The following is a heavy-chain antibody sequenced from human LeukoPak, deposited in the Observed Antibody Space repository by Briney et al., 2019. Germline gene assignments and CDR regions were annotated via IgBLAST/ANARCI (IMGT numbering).Heavy chain of an antibody. CDR2: IIPILGIA. CDR1: GGTFSSYA. Sequence: SVKVSCKASGGTFSSYAISWVRQAPGQGLEWMGRIIPILGIANYAQKFQGRVTITADKSTSTAYMELSSLRSEDTAVYYCAXXXXYYDSSGYFDWFDPWGQGTLVTVSS. V-gene: IGHV1-69*04. CDR3: AXXXXYYDSSGYFDWFDP. D-gene: IGHD3-22*01. J-gene: IGHJ5*02.